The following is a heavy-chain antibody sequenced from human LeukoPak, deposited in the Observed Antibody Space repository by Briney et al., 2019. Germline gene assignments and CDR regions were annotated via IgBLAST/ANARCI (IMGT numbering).Heavy chain of an antibody. Sequence: SETLSLTCTVSGGSISSYYWSWILQSPGKGLEWIGYIFYIGSTNYNPSLKSRVTISVDTTKNQFSLKLSSVTAADTAVYYCAREGTSWYQNYYMDVWGKGTTVTVSS. D-gene: IGHD6-13*01. V-gene: IGHV4-59*12. CDR2: IFYIGST. CDR3: AREGTSWYQNYYMDV. J-gene: IGHJ6*03. CDR1: GGSISSYY.